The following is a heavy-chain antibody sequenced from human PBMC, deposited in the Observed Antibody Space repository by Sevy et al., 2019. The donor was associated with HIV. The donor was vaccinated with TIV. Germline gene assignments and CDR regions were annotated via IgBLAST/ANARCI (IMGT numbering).Heavy chain of an antibody. D-gene: IGHD2-15*01. Sequence: GGSLRLSCAASGFTFSSYSMNWVRQAPGKGLEWVSSISSSSSYIYYADSVKGRFTISRDNAKNSLYLQMNSLRAEDTAVYYCASEVLDCSGGSCYGGFYWGQGTLVTVSS. V-gene: IGHV3-21*01. J-gene: IGHJ4*02. CDR2: ISSSSSYI. CDR3: ASEVLDCSGGSCYGGFY. CDR1: GFTFSSYS.